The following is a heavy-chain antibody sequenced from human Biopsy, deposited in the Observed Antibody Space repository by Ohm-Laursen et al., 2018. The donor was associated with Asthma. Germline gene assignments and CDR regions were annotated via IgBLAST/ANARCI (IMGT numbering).Heavy chain of an antibody. J-gene: IGHJ4*02. D-gene: IGHD1-26*01. CDR3: ARDGPVGAPSDY. CDR1: GYTFTSYS. Sequence: GASVSVSCQASGYTFTSYSMHWVRQAPGQGLEWMGIINPSVGSTSYAQKFQGRATMTTDTSTSTAYMELRSLRSDDTAVYYCARDGPVGAPSDYWGQGTLVTVSS. CDR2: INPSVGST. V-gene: IGHV1-46*01.